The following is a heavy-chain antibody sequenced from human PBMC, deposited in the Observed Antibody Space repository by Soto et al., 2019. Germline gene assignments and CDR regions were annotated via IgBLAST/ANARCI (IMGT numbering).Heavy chain of an antibody. J-gene: IGHJ4*02. Sequence: SETLSLTCTVSGGSISSGDYSWSWIRQPPGNCLEWIGYIYHSGSTYYNPSLKSRVTISVDRSKNQFSLKLSSVTAADTAVYYCARGIYDYVWGSYRSHFDYWGQGTLVTVS. CDR2: IYHSGST. V-gene: IGHV4-30-2*01. CDR1: GGSISSGDYS. CDR3: ARGIYDYVWGSYRSHFDY. D-gene: IGHD3-16*02.